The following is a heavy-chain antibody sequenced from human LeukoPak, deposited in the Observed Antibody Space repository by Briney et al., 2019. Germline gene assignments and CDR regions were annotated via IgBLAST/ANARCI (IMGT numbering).Heavy chain of an antibody. Sequence: SETLSLTCTVSGGPISSYYWSWIRQPPGKGVEWIGYIYYSGSTNYNPSLKSRVTISVDTSKNQCSLKLSSVTAADTAVYYCARALRIYYFDYWGQGTLVTVSS. D-gene: IGHD4-17*01. CDR3: ARALRIYYFDY. CDR1: GGPISSYY. V-gene: IGHV4-59*01. J-gene: IGHJ4*01. CDR2: IYYSGST.